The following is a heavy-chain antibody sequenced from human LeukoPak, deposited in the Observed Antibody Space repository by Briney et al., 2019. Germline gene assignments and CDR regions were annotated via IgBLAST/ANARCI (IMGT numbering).Heavy chain of an antibody. D-gene: IGHD3-22*01. V-gene: IGHV4-34*01. CDR3: ARVSRNYYDSSGHYYANWFDP. CDR2: INHSGST. Sequence: SETLSLTCAVYGGSFSGYYWSWIRQPPGKGLDWIGEINHSGSTNYNPSLKSRVTISVDTSKNQFSLKLSSVTAADTAVYYCARVSRNYYDSSGHYYANWFDPWGQGTLVTVSS. CDR1: GGSFSGYY. J-gene: IGHJ5*02.